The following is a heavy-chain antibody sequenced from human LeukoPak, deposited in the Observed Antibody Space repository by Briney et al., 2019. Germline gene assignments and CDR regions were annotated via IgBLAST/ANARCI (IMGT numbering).Heavy chain of an antibody. CDR3: ARDSEGDGYNFDT. V-gene: IGHV3-53*01. CDR1: GFAINTNY. CDR2: TYFGGTT. D-gene: IGHD5-24*01. Sequence: GGSLRLSCVASGFAINTNYMNWVRQAPGKELEWVSITYFGGTTYYADSVKGRFTISRDNSKNTLYLQMSSLRADDTAVYYCARDSEGDGYNFDTWGRGTLVTVSS. J-gene: IGHJ5*02.